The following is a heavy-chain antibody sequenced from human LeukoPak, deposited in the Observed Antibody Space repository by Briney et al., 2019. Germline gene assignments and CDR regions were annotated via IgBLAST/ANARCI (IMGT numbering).Heavy chain of an antibody. CDR3: ARDLMAGGYSGMDV. V-gene: IGHV3-48*04. CDR1: GFTFSRYS. Sequence: GGSLRLSCVVSGFTFSRYSMNWVRQAPGKGLEWVSYIRSSGDTKYYADSVKGRFTISRDNAKNSLYLQMNSLRAEDTAVYYCARDLMAGGYSGMDVWGQGTTVTVSS. D-gene: IGHD3-16*01. CDR2: IRSSGDTK. J-gene: IGHJ6*02.